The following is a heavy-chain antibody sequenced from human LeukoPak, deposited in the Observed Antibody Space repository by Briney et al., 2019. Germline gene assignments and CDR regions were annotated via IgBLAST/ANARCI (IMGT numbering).Heavy chain of an antibody. D-gene: IGHD5-12*01. CDR3: AINGGYNGYDLDY. CDR1: GFTFNDYA. Sequence: GGSLRLSCAASGFTFNDYAMHWVRQAPGKGLEWVSLISGDGGSTYYAHSVKGRFTISRDNNKNSLYLQMNSLRSEDTALYYCAINGGYNGYDLDYWGQGPLVTVSS. CDR2: ISGDGGST. V-gene: IGHV3-43*02. J-gene: IGHJ4*02.